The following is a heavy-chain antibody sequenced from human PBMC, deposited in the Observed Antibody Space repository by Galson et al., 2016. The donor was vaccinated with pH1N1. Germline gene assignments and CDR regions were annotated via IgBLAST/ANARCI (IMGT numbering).Heavy chain of an antibody. CDR1: GYTFTTSY. Sequence: SVKVPCKASGYTFTTSYIHWVRQAPGEGLEWMGVIDPGGGGTTYAQKFQARVTMTSDTSTSTVYLDLNRLNSEDTSVYYCTRDLGPRREFWGQGTLVTVSS. D-gene: IGHD1-26*01. CDR3: TRDLGPRREF. J-gene: IGHJ4*02. V-gene: IGHV1-46*01. CDR2: IDPGGGGT.